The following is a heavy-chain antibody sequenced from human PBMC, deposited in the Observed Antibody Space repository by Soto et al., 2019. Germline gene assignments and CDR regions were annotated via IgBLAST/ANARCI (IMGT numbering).Heavy chain of an antibody. Sequence: QVQVVQSGAEVKKPGSSVKVSCKTSGDTFRTYVISWVRQAPGQGLEWMGGIIPIFGASNYAQKFQDRVTITADRSTTTAYMELSSLRSEDTAVYYYARGSADAYGDYYVFDVWGQGTMVTVSS. J-gene: IGHJ3*01. CDR2: IIPIFGAS. D-gene: IGHD4-17*01. CDR3: ARGSADAYGDYYVFDV. CDR1: GDTFRTYV. V-gene: IGHV1-69*06.